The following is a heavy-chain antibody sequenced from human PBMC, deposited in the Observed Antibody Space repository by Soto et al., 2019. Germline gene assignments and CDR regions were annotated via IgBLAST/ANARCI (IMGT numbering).Heavy chain of an antibody. CDR3: ARGWYDSSGYYGPFDY. CDR1: GVSISSGDYY. V-gene: IGHV4-30-4*01. Sequence: SETLSLTCTVCGVSISSGDYYWIWIRQPPGKGLEGIGYIYYSGSTYYNPSLKSRVTISVDTSKNQFSLKLSSVTAADTAVYYCARGWYDSSGYYGPFDYWGQGTLFTVSS. J-gene: IGHJ4*02. CDR2: IYYSGST. D-gene: IGHD3-22*01.